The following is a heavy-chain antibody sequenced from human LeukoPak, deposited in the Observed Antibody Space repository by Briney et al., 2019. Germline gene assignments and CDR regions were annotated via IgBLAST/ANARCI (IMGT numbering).Heavy chain of an antibody. V-gene: IGHV3-74*01. CDR3: AREQWLVSWFDP. Sequence: GGSLRLSCAASGFTFSSYWMHWVRQAPGKGLVWCSRINSDGSSTGYADYVKGRFTISRDNAKNTLYLQMNSLRAEDTAVYYCAREQWLVSWFDPWGQGTLVTVSS. CDR1: GFTFSSYW. J-gene: IGHJ5*02. D-gene: IGHD6-19*01. CDR2: INSDGSST.